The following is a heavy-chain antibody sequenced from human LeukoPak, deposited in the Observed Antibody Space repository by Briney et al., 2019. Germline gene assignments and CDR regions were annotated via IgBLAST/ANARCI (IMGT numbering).Heavy chain of an antibody. Sequence: GGSLRLSCAASGFTFSNYAMSWVRQAPGKGLEWVSAVSGRDTSTYYTDSVKGRFTISRDNSKDTLYLQMNSLSAEDTAIYYCAKWGDYDVLTGYYDSDYWGQGTLVTVSS. CDR3: AKWGDYDVLTGYYDSDY. J-gene: IGHJ4*02. CDR2: VSGRDTST. D-gene: IGHD3-9*01. CDR1: GFTFSNYA. V-gene: IGHV3-23*01.